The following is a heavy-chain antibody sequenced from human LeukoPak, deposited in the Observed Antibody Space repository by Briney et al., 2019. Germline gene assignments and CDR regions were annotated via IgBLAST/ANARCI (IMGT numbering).Heavy chain of an antibody. J-gene: IGHJ5*02. V-gene: IGHV4-4*07. CDR2: IYTSGST. Sequence: SETLSLTCTVSGGSISNYYWSWIRQPAGKGLEWIGRIYTSGSTNYNPSLKSRVTISVDTSKNQFSLKLSSVTAADTAVYYCARIAAAGRSWFDPWGQGTLVTVSS. D-gene: IGHD6-13*01. CDR1: GGSISNYY. CDR3: ARIAAAGRSWFDP.